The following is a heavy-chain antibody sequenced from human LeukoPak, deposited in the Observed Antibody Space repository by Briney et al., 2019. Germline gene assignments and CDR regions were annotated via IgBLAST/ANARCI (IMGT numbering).Heavy chain of an antibody. CDR2: IHQSGGT. CDR3: ARGLVDTGRSRFDY. V-gene: IGHV4-4*02. CDR1: GFTFSSYAM. Sequence: GSLRLSCAASGFTFSSYAMSWVRQPPGKGLEWIGEIHQSGGTNYKPSLKSRVTISVDKTKNQFSLKMTSVTAADTAVYYCARGLVDTGRSRFDYRGQGTLVTVSS. J-gene: IGHJ4*02. D-gene: IGHD5-12*01.